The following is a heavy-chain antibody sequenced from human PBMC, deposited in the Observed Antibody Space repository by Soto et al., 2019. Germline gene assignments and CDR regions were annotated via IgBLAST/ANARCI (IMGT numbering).Heavy chain of an antibody. CDR1: GGTFSSYT. Sequence: QVQLVQSGAEVKKPGSSVKVSCKASGGTFSSYTISWVRQAPGQGLEWMGRIIPILGIVNYAQKFQGRVTITADKSTSTAYMELSSLRSEDTAVYYCAREKGSSSSHDAFDIWGQGTMVTVSS. V-gene: IGHV1-69*08. CDR2: IIPILGIV. J-gene: IGHJ3*02. CDR3: AREKGSSSSHDAFDI. D-gene: IGHD6-6*01.